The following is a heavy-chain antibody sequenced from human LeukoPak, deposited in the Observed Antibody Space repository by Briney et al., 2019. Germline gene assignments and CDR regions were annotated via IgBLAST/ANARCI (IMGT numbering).Heavy chain of an antibody. D-gene: IGHD6-13*01. Sequence: ASVKVSCKASGGTFSSYAISWVRQAPGQGLEWMGGIIPIFGTANYAQKFQGRVTITADESTSTAYMELSSLRSEDTAVYYCASARGSSRPFDYWGQGTLVTVSS. CDR3: ASARGSSRPFDY. V-gene: IGHV1-69*13. J-gene: IGHJ4*02. CDR2: IIPIFGTA. CDR1: GGTFSSYA.